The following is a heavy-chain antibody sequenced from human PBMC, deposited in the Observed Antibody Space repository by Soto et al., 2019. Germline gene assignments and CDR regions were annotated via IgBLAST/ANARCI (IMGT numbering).Heavy chain of an antibody. Sequence: QLQLQESGPGLVKPSETLSLTCTVSGGSITSSSHYWGWIRQPPGKGLESIANIYYDGSTYYNPSHKTRATISLDTSKKQFSHRPNSMTAADPAISYRATSSSAPPLFTFPLDCWGQGTLVTVSS. CDR2: IYYDGST. CDR3: ATSSSAPPLFTFPLDC. D-gene: IGHD3-22*01. V-gene: IGHV4-39*01. J-gene: IGHJ4*02. CDR1: GGSITSSSHY.